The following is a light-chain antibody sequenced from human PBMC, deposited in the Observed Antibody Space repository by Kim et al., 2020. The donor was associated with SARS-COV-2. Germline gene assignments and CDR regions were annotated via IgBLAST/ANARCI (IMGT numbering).Light chain of an antibody. CDR3: QEYDGVRLT. CDR1: ESISKY. V-gene: IGKV1-5*03. Sequence: ASVGDTIIITCRASESISKYLAWYQQKPGRALKLLISKSSNLEDGVPSRFSGSGSGTDFTLTITGLQPEDFATYYCQEYDGVRLTFGGGTKVDIK. J-gene: IGKJ4*01. CDR2: KSS.